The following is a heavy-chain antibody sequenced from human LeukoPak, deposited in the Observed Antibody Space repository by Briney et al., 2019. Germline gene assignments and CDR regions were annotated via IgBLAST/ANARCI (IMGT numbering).Heavy chain of an antibody. CDR1: GGSISRYY. J-gene: IGHJ4*02. V-gene: IGHV4-59*01. D-gene: IGHD6-6*01. Sequence: SETLSLTCTVSGGSISRYYWSWIRQPPGEGLEWVGYIYYNGSTNYNASLKRRCTISVDTSKNPFSLKLSSVTAADTAVYYCAKSPIAARHYDYWGQGTPLTASS. CDR3: AKSPIAARHYDY. CDR2: IYYNGST.